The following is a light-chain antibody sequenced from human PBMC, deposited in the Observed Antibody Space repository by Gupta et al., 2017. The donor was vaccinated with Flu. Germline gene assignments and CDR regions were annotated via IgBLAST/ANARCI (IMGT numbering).Light chain of an antibody. CDR1: QSVSNNY. V-gene: IGKV3-20*01. CDR3: QQYKNSPPT. J-gene: IGKJ1*01. Sequence: EIVLTQSPGTLSLSPGERATLPCRASQSVSNNYLAWYQQKPGQAPRLLMYGASSRATGIADRFSGSGSGTDFTLTISRLEPEDFAVYYCQQYKNSPPTFGQGTKVEIK. CDR2: GAS.